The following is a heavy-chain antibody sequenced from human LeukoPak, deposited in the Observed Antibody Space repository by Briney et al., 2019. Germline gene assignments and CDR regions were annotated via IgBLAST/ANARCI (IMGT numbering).Heavy chain of an antibody. CDR3: ARGDILTGYRTYHYYGMDV. CDR1: GGSFSGYY. V-gene: IGHV4-34*01. J-gene: IGHJ6*02. CDR2: INHSGST. Sequence: SETLSLTCAVYGGSFSGYYWSWIRQPPGKGLEWIGEINHSGSTNYNPSLKSRATISVDTSKNQFSLKLSSVTAADTAVYYCARGDILTGYRTYHYYGMDVWGQGTTVTVSS. D-gene: IGHD3-9*01.